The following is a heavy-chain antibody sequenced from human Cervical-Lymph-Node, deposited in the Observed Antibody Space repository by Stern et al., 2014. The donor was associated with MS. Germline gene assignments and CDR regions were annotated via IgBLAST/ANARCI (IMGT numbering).Heavy chain of an antibody. Sequence: QVQLQESGPGLVKPSETLSLTCSVSGASIATSSFYWGWIRQPPGKGLEWIGNVYFSGTTYYNPSLRSRVPISVDTSKNQFSPKLNSVTATDSAMYFCARRRPPVARGPDYGMDAWGQGTTVTVSS. D-gene: IGHD3-10*01. CDR3: ARRRPPVARGPDYGMDA. CDR2: VYFSGTT. CDR1: GASIATSSFY. V-gene: IGHV4-39*01. J-gene: IGHJ6*02.